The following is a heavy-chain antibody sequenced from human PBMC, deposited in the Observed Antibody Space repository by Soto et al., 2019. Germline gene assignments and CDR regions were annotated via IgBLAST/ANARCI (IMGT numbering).Heavy chain of an antibody. CDR2: TYYRSKWYS. CDR1: GDSVSSKSAA. J-gene: IGHJ5*02. CDR3: AREGGKNWSDP. V-gene: IGHV6-1*01. D-gene: IGHD1-26*01. Sequence: SKTLALIGAISGDSVSSKSAAWNWLRLSPSRGLEWLGRTYYRSKWYSVYAPSVKSRISINPDTSKNQFSLKLSSVTAADTAVYYCAREGGKNWSDPGGQGTLVTVSS.